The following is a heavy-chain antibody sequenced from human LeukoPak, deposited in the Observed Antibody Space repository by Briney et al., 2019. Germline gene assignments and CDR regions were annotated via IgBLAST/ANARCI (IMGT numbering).Heavy chain of an antibody. J-gene: IGHJ4*02. CDR2: ISGSGGST. CDR1: GFTFSSYA. D-gene: IGHD3-22*01. CDR3: AKELYYYDSSGSIDY. Sequence: GGSLRLSCAASGFTFSSYAMSWVRQAPGKGLEWVSAISGSGGSTYYADSVTGRFTISRDNSKNTLCLQMNSLRAEDTAVYYCAKELYYYDSSGSIDYWGQGTLVTVSS. V-gene: IGHV3-23*01.